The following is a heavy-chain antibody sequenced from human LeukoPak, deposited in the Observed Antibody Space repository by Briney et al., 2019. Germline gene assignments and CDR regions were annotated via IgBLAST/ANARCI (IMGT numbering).Heavy chain of an antibody. CDR2: MNPSDGST. CDR1: GYTFTTYY. Sequence: ASVKVSCKASGYTFTTYYMHWVRQAPGQGLEWMGIMNPSDGSTSYAQKFQGRVTMTRDTSTSTVYMELSSLRSEDTAVYYCARDHANPDWYFDLWGRGTLVTVSS. CDR3: ARDHANPDWYFDL. J-gene: IGHJ2*01. V-gene: IGHV1-46*01.